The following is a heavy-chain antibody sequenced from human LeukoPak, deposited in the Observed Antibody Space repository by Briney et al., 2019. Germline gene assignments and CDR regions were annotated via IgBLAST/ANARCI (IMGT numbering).Heavy chain of an antibody. CDR1: GYTFTSYD. D-gene: IGHD3-10*01. CDR3: ARDGGITMVRGVEWFDP. Sequence: ASVKVSCKASGYTFTSYDINWVRQATGQGLEWMGWMNPNSGDTGYAQKFQGRVTMTRNTSISTAYMELSSLRSEDTAVYYCARDGGITMVRGVEWFDPWGQGTLVTVSS. J-gene: IGHJ5*02. CDR2: MNPNSGDT. V-gene: IGHV1-8*01.